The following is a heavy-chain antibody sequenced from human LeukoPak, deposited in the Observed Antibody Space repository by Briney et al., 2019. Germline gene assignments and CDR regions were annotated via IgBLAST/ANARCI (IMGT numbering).Heavy chain of an antibody. V-gene: IGHV3-23*01. CDR1: GFTFNNDA. CDR2: ISGGCATP. D-gene: IGHD4-17*01. Sequence: GGSLRLSCAASGFTFNNDAMNWGRQAPGKGVEWGSCISGGCATPYYAASPKGRFTLSRDTSPNTLYLQITTVRAEDTAVYYCAXDYXDYVGYFFFDYWGQGTXVTVS. J-gene: IGHJ4*02. CDR3: AXDYXDYVGYFFFDY.